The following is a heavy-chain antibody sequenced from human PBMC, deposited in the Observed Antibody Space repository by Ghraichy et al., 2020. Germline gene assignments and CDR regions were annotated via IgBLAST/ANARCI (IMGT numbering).Heavy chain of an antibody. Sequence: ASVKVSCKASGYIFNRYAVNWVRQAPGQGLEWMGWINTNTGNPTYAQGFTGRFVFSLDTTVNTAYLQISSLKAEDTAVYYCAGPLSSLQNYYSYDMDVWGQGTTVTVSS. V-gene: IGHV7-4-1*02. CDR2: INTNTGNP. CDR1: GYIFNRYA. D-gene: IGHD2-2*01. CDR3: AGPLSSLQNYYSYDMDV. J-gene: IGHJ6*02.